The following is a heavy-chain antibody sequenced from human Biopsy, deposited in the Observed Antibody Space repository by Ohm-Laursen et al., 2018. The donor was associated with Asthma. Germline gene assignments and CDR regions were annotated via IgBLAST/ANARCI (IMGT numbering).Heavy chain of an antibody. CDR3: ARRITIFGVVQKGHGMDA. D-gene: IGHD3-3*01. CDR2: ISYGGKT. J-gene: IGHJ6*02. CDR1: GGSMTPTSHY. V-gene: IGHV4-39*01. Sequence: GTLSLTCTVSGGSMTPTSHYWDWIRQAPGKGLEWIGYISYGGKTSYNPSIKNRVTISRDTSKNQFSLRLTSVTAADTAVYFCARRITIFGVVQKGHGMDAWGQGTTVSVSS.